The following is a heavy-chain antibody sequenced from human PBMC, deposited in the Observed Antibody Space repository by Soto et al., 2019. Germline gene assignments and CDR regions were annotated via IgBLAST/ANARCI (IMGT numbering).Heavy chain of an antibody. Sequence: QITLKESGPTLVKPTQTLTLTCTFSGFSLSTSAVGVGWIRQPPGKALEWLAFIYWDADKRYSPSLKSSLTIPKDTSKDQVVLAMTNMDPVDTATYYCAHLVVAGLTYYFDYWGQGTLVTVSS. V-gene: IGHV2-5*02. CDR2: IYWDADK. CDR3: AHLVVAGLTYYFDY. CDR1: GFSLSTSAVG. D-gene: IGHD2-15*01. J-gene: IGHJ4*02.